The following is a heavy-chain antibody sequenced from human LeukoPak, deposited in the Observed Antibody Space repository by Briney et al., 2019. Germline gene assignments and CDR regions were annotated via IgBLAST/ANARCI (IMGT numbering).Heavy chain of an antibody. Sequence: SQTLSLTCAISGDSVSTNSAAWNWIRQSPSRGLEWLGRTYYRSKWYSDYAVSVKSRITITADTSKNHFSLRLNSVIPEDTAVYYCAGGLGSGWFAYDYWGQGTLVTVSS. CDR1: GDSVSTNSAA. V-gene: IGHV6-1*01. CDR2: TYYRSKWYS. CDR3: AGGLGSGWFAYDY. D-gene: IGHD6-19*01. J-gene: IGHJ4*02.